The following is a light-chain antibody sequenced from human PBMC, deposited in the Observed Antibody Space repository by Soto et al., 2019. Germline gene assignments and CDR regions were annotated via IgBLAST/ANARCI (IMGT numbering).Light chain of an antibody. Sequence: EIVLTQSPGTLSLSPGERATLSCRASRSVSSSYLAWYQQKTGQAPRLLIYGASSRATGIPDRFSGSGSGTDFTLTISRLEPEDFAVYYCHQYDSSPLTFGEGTKVEIK. J-gene: IGKJ4*01. V-gene: IGKV3-20*01. CDR2: GAS. CDR1: RSVSSSY. CDR3: HQYDSSPLT.